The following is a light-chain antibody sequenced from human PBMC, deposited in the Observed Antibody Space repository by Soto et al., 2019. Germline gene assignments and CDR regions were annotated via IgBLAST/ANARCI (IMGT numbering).Light chain of an antibody. J-gene: IGKJ1*01. Sequence: DIQMTQSPSSLSASVGERVTITCRASQNIGNFLNWYQQRPGKAPTLLIFFTSNLQSGVPSRFSGSGSLTDFTLTISSLQPEDFATYLCQQSYGTPRTFGQGTKVEIK. CDR1: QNIGNF. V-gene: IGKV1-39*01. CDR2: FTS. CDR3: QQSYGTPRT.